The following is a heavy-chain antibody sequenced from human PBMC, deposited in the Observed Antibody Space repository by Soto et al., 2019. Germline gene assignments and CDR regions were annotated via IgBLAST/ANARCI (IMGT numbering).Heavy chain of an antibody. Sequence: GGSLRLSCAASGFTVSSTYMNWVRQAPGKGLEWVAGTYSGGRTYYADSVKGRFTISRDNSKSTVYLQMNSLRDEDTAVYYCARDGDNYYYAMDVWGQGTTVTVPS. CDR2: TYSGGRT. CDR1: GFTVSSTY. J-gene: IGHJ6*02. V-gene: IGHV3-53*01. D-gene: IGHD3-10*01. CDR3: ARDGDNYYYAMDV.